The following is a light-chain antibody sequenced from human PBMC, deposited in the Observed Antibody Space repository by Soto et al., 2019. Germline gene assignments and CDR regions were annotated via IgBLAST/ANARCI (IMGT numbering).Light chain of an antibody. V-gene: IGKV3-15*01. CDR1: QSVSSN. J-gene: IGKJ2*01. CDR3: QQYNNWPYT. Sequence: EIVMTQSPATLSVSPGERATLSCRASQSVSSNLAWYQQKPGQAPRLLIYGASTRATGIPARFSGSGSGTEFTLTISSLQSEDFAVYYCQQYNNWPYTFGQGTKPEIQ. CDR2: GAS.